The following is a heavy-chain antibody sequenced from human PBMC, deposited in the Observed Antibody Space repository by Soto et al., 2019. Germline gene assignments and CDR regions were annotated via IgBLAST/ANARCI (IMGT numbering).Heavy chain of an antibody. V-gene: IGHV1-2*04. D-gene: IGHD2-8*01. CDR1: GYTFTDYH. CDR2: INPKSGGT. CDR3: ARGDSTDCSNGVCSFFYNHDMDV. J-gene: IGHJ6*02. Sequence: GASVKVSCKASGYTFTDYHIHWVRQAPGQGLEWLGRINPKSGGTSTAQKFQGWVTMTTDTSISTASMELTRLTSDDTAIYYCARGDSTDCSNGVCSFFYNHDMDVWGQGTTVTVSS.